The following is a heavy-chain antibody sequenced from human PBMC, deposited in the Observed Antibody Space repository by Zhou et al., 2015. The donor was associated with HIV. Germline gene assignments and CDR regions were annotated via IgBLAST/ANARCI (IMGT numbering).Heavy chain of an antibody. V-gene: IGHV3-48*01. CDR3: ARDRGQLGILDY. CDR1: GFTFSHYS. CDR2: ISSSSSFI. J-gene: IGHJ4*02. D-gene: IGHD7-27*01. Sequence: DVQLVESGGGLVQPGGSLRLSCAASGFTFSHYSMNWVRQAPGKGLEWVSYISSSSSFIYFADSVKGRFTISRDIGKNSLYLQMNSLRAEDTAVYYCARDRGQLGILDYWGQGTLVTVSS.